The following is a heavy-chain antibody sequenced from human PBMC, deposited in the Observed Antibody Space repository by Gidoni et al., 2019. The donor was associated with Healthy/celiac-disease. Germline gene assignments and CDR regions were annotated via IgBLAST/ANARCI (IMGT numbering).Heavy chain of an antibody. V-gene: IGHV4-34*01. Sequence: QVQLQQWGAGLLKLSETLSLTCAVYGGSFSGYYWGWIRQPPGKGLEWIGEINHSGSTNYNPSLKGQFTSSVDTSKNQFSLKLSSVTAADTAVYYCARRALFGVVIIPYYFDYWGQGTLVTVSS. CDR3: ARRALFGVVIIPYYFDY. J-gene: IGHJ4*02. CDR1: GGSFSGYY. D-gene: IGHD3-3*01. CDR2: INHSGST.